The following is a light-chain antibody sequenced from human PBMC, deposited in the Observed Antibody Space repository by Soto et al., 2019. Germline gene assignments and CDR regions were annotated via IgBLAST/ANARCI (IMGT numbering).Light chain of an antibody. CDR1: SSNIGSKT. Sequence: QSVLTQPPSASGTPGQRVTISCSGSSSNIGSKTVNWYQQLPGTAPKLLIYSNNQRPSGVPDRCSASKSGASASLAISGLQSEDEADYYCAAWDDGLNGVVFGGGTKVTVL. CDR2: SNN. V-gene: IGLV1-44*01. J-gene: IGLJ2*01. CDR3: AAWDDGLNGVV.